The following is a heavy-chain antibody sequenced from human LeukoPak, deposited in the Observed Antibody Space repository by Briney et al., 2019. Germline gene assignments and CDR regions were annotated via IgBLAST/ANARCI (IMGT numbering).Heavy chain of an antibody. V-gene: IGHV3-23*01. CDR2: ISGSGGYT. CDR3: ARVLPYCSRTSCYSLDY. CDR1: GFTFSNYA. Sequence: PGGSLRLSCAASGFTFSNYAVTWVRQAPGKGLEWVSSISGSGGYTYYADSVKGRFTISRDNSKNTLYLQMNSLRAEDTAVYYCARVLPYCSRTSCYSLDYWGQGTLVTVSS. J-gene: IGHJ4*02. D-gene: IGHD2-2*01.